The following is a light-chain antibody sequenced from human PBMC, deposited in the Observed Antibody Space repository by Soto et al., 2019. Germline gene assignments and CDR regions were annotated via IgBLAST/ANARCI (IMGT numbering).Light chain of an antibody. J-gene: IGKJ5*01. CDR3: QQYGSSPIT. V-gene: IGKV3-11*01. Sequence: EVVLTQSPATLSLVPGERATLSCRASQSVSSYLAWYQQKPGQAPRLLIYDASDRATGIPARFSGSGSGTDFTLTISSLEPEDFAVYYCQQYGSSPITFGQGTRLEI. CDR2: DAS. CDR1: QSVSSY.